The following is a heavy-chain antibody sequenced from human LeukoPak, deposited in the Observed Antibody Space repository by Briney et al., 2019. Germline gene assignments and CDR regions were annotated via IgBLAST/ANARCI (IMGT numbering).Heavy chain of an antibody. CDR2: ISGYNGNT. CDR1: GYTFTSYG. J-gene: IGHJ3*02. D-gene: IGHD3-22*01. V-gene: IGHV1-18*01. CDR3: ARDSYYDSSGYSDI. Sequence: ASVKVSCKASGYTFTSYGISWVRQAPGQGLEWMGWISGYNGNTNYAQKLQGRVTMTTDTSTSTAYMELRNLRSDDTAVYYCARDSYYDSSGYSDIWGQGTMVTVSS.